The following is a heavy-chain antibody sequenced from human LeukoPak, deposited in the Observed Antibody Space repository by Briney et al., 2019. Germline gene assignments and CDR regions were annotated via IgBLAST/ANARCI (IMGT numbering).Heavy chain of an antibody. V-gene: IGHV3-7*03. J-gene: IGHJ4*02. CDR3: ARDRDGKDY. CDR1: GFAFSDSW. CDR2: IQQNGIEK. D-gene: IGHD1-1*01. Sequence: GESLRLSCAASGFAFSDSWMSWVRQAPGKGLEWVASIQQNGIEKYYVDSVKGRFTISRDNAKNSLDLQMNSLTAEDTAVYYCARDRDGKDYWGQGTLVTVSS.